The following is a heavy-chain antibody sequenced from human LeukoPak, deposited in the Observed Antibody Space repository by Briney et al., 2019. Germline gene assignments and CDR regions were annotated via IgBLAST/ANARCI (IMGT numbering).Heavy chain of an antibody. CDR2: ISAFNENT. CDR1: GYTFTSYG. Sequence: GASVKVSCKASGYTFTSYGITWVRQAPGQGLEWVGWISAFNENTNYAQKLQGRVTMTTDTSTSTAYMEVRSLRSDDTAVYYCARDTWSGLYYFDYWGQGTLVTVSS. CDR3: ARDTWSGLYYFDY. J-gene: IGHJ4*02. D-gene: IGHD1-1*01. V-gene: IGHV1-18*01.